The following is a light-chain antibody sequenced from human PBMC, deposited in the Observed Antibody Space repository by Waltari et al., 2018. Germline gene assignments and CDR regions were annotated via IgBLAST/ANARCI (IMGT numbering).Light chain of an antibody. Sequence: EILMTQSPATLSVSPGERATLSCRASQSVSSKLAWYQQKPGQAPRLLSHGASTRAPGIPARFSGSGSATDFTLTISSLQAEDVAVYYCQQYYNTPPYTFGQGTKLEIK. CDR1: QSVSSK. V-gene: IGKV3-15*01. J-gene: IGKJ2*01. CDR2: GAS. CDR3: QQYYNTPPYT.